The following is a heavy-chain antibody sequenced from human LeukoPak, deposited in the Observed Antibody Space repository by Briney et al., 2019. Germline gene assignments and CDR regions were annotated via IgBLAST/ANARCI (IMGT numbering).Heavy chain of an antibody. J-gene: IGHJ5*02. Sequence: ETLSLTCAVYRGSFSGYYWSWIRQPPGKGLEWVSAITGSGGYTYNADSVKGRFTISRDNSKNTLYLQMNSLRAEDTAVYYCAKVGVAGGYYWFDPWGQGTLVTVSS. CDR3: AKVGVAGGYYWFDP. CDR2: ITGSGGYT. D-gene: IGHD6-19*01. CDR1: RGSFSGYY. V-gene: IGHV3-23*01.